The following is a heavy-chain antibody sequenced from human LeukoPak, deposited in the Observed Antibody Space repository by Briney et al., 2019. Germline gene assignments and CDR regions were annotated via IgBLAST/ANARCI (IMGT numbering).Heavy chain of an antibody. J-gene: IGHJ4*02. CDR1: GGSISSSTYY. CDR3: VSPRGFSYGYFDY. CDR2: IHYSGST. D-gene: IGHD5-18*01. Sequence: SETLSLTCTVSGGSISSSTYYWGWIRQPPGKGLEWIGTIHYSGSTYYNPSLNSRVTISADTSKNQFSLTLGSVSATDTAVYYCVSPRGFSYGYFDYWGQGTLVTVSS. V-gene: IGHV4-39*01.